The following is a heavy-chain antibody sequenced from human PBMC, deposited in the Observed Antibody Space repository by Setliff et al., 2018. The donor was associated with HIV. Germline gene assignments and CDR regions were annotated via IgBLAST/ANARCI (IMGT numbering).Heavy chain of an antibody. D-gene: IGHD4-17*01. J-gene: IGHJ6*03. Sequence: PGGSLRLSCETSGFTFGDFCMNWVRQAPGKGLGWSSYISSKRTSIYYADSVKGRFTISRANDRNSPYLQMNGLRAEDTAVYYCARGPTTVTNYYSYYMDVWGKGTTVTVSS. CDR3: ARGPTTVTNYYSYYMDV. V-gene: IGHV3-48*01. CDR1: GFTFGDFC. CDR2: ISSKRTSI.